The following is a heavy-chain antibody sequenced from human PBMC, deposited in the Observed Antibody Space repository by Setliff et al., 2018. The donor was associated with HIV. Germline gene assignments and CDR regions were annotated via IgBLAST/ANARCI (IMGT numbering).Heavy chain of an antibody. Sequence: PSETLSLTCSVSGGVSGGDMGVHDWSWIRQPPGKVLEWIGYIYDNEKTFYNPSLKSRVTITVDTSKNQISLQLTSVTAADTAVYYCARAGITGTTDYWGQGTLVTVSS. J-gene: IGHJ4*02. CDR3: ARAGITGTTDY. CDR1: GGVSGGDMGVHD. D-gene: IGHD1-7*01. V-gene: IGHV4-61*08. CDR2: IYDNEKT.